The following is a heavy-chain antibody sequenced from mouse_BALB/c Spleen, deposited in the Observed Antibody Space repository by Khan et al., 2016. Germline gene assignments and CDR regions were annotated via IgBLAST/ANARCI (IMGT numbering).Heavy chain of an antibody. CDR2: IDPPNDNT. CDR3: ARMYYGDY. D-gene: IGHD1-1*01. J-gene: IGHJ2*01. CDR1: GFSIQDTY. Sequence: VQLQQSGAELVKPGASVTLSCTASGFSIQDTYIHWVRQRPEQGLDWIGRIDPPNDNTKYDPKFQGKATITADTSSNTAYLQLSSLTYEDTAVYYCARMYYGDYWGQGTTLTVSS. V-gene: IGHV14-3*02.